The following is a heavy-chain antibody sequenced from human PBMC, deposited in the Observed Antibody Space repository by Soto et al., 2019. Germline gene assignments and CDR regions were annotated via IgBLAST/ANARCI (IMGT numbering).Heavy chain of an antibody. J-gene: IGHJ3*02. V-gene: IGHV3-23*01. CDR2: ISGSGGST. CDR1: GFTFSSYA. D-gene: IGHD3-3*01. CDR3: AKQMADSWSGYPVVGAFDI. Sequence: PGGSLRLSCAASGFTFSSYAMSWVRQAPGKGLEWVSAISGSGGSTYYADSVKGRFTISRDNSKNTLYLQMNSLRAEDTAVYYCAKQMADSWSGYPVVGAFDIWGQGTMVTVSS.